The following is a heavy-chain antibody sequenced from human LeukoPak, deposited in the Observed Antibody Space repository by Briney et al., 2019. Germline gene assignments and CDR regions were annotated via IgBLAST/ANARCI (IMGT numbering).Heavy chain of an antibody. CDR1: GYTFTGYY. CDR2: INPNNGGT. D-gene: IGHD4-11*01. Sequence: ASVKVSCKASGYTFTGYYMHWVRQAPGLGLEWMGWINPNNGGTNYAQKFQGRVTMTRDTSISTAYMELRSLRSDDTAVYYCARDHDYSNYGFFWGQGTLVTVSS. V-gene: IGHV1-2*02. CDR3: ARDHDYSNYGFF. J-gene: IGHJ4*02.